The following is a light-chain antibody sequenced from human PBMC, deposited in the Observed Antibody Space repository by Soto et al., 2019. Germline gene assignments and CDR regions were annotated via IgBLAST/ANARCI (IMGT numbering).Light chain of an antibody. V-gene: IGKV1-33*01. J-gene: IGKJ3*01. CDR1: QDISNS. Sequence: DIQMTQSPSSLSASVGDRVTISCQASQDISNSLSWFQQKPGKAPKLLIYDASNLHTGVPSRFSGSGSGTDFTFTISSLQPEDFATYDCQQFDDLPFTFGPGTRVDIK. CDR3: QQFDDLPFT. CDR2: DAS.